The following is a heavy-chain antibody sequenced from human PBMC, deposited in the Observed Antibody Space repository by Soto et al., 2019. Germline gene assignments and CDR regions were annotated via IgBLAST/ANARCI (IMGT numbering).Heavy chain of an antibody. V-gene: IGHV5-51*01. CDR1: GYSFTSYW. D-gene: IGHD3-22*01. CDR3: ARLSYDSSGYYYDAFDI. CDR2: IYPGDSDT. Sequence: GESLKISCKGSGYSFTSYWIGWVRQMPGKGLEWMGIIYPGDSDTRYSPSFQGQVTISADKSISTAYLQWSSLKASDTAMYYCARLSYDSSGYYYDAFDIWGQGTMVTVSS. J-gene: IGHJ3*02.